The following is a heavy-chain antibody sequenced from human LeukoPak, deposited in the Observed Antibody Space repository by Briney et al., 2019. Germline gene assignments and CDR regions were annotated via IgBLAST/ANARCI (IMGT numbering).Heavy chain of an antibody. Sequence: SETLSLTCTVSGGSISSYYWSWIRQPPGKGLEWIGYIYYSGSTNYNPSLKSRVTMSVDTSKNQFSLKLSSVTAADTAVYYCARTSWDNAFDIWGQGTMVTVSS. CDR2: IYYSGST. CDR1: GGSISSYY. V-gene: IGHV4-59*12. J-gene: IGHJ3*02. CDR3: ARTSWDNAFDI. D-gene: IGHD1-26*01.